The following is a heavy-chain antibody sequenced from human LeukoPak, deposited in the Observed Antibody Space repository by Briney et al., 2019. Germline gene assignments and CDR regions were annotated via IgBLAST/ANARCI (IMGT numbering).Heavy chain of an antibody. J-gene: IGHJ4*02. CDR3: AKRGYYDSSGSYPFDS. V-gene: IGHV3-23*01. CDR1: GFTFSSYA. Sequence: PGGSLRLSCAASGFTFSSYAMSWVRQAPGKGLEWVSVVSGSGGDTYYADSVKGRFTISRDSSKNTLYLQMHSLRAEDTAVYYCAKRGYYDSSGSYPFDSWGQGTLVTVSS. D-gene: IGHD3-22*01. CDR2: VSGSGGDT.